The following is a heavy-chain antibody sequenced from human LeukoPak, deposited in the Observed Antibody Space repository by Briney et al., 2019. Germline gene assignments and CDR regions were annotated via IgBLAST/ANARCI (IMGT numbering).Heavy chain of an antibody. V-gene: IGHV4-61*01. CDR3: ARSQNYYGSGDY. CDR2: IYYSGST. Sequence: SETLSLTCTVSGGSVSNGNYYWSWLRQPPGKALEWIGYIYYSGSTYYNPSLEGRVTISVDTSKNQFSVKLSSVTTADTAVYYCARSQNYYGSGDYWSQGTLVTVPS. CDR1: GGSVSNGNYY. D-gene: IGHD3-10*01. J-gene: IGHJ4*02.